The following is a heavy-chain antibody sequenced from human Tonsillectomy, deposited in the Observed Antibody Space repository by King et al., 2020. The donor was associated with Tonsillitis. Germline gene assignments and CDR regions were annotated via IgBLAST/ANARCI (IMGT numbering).Heavy chain of an antibody. D-gene: IGHD6-13*01. J-gene: IGHJ5*01. CDR1: GFTFSNAW. CDR2: IKSKTDGGTT. V-gene: IGHV3-15*01. CDR3: TTDTPIDRYSSSWYDS. Sequence: VQLVESGGGLVKPGGSLRLSCAASGFTFSNAWMSWVRQAPGKGLEWVGRIKSKTDGGTTDYAAPVKGRFTISRDDSKNTLYLQMNSLKTEDTAVYYCTTDTPIDRYSSSWYDSWGQGTLVTVSS.